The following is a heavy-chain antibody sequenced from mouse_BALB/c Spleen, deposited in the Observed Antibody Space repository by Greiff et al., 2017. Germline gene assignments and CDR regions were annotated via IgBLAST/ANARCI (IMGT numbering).Heavy chain of an antibody. J-gene: IGHJ4*01. V-gene: IGHV5-15*02. CDR3: ARGQGGYDGDYYAMDY. Sequence: EVKLVESGGGLVQPGGSRKLSCAASGFTFSDYGMAWVRQAPGKGPEWVAFISNLAYSIYYADTVTGRFTISRENAKNTLYLEMSSLRSEDTATYYCARGQGGYDGDYYAMDYWGQGTSVTVSS. CDR2: ISNLAYSI. D-gene: IGHD2-2*01. CDR1: GFTFSDYG.